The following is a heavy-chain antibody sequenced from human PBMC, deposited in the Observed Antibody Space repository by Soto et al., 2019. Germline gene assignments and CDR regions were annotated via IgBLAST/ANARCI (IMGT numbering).Heavy chain of an antibody. CDR3: VRDQQWLVRFYFDF. Sequence: QVQLVESGGGVVQPGNSLRLSCAASGFTFSSYGMHWVRQAPGKGLEWVAVIWYDGSNKYYADSVKGRFTISRDNSKNTLYLQMNSLRAEDTAVYYCVRDQQWLVRFYFDFWGQGTLVTVSS. CDR2: IWYDGSNK. J-gene: IGHJ4*02. D-gene: IGHD6-19*01. V-gene: IGHV3-33*01. CDR1: GFTFSSYG.